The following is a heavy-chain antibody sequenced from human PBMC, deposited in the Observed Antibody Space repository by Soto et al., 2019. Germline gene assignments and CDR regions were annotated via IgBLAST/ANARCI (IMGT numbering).Heavy chain of an antibody. CDR1: GESVSRDSYY. CDR3: ARKYSSGYSTGYYGMDV. D-gene: IGHD3-22*01. V-gene: IGHV4-39*01. CDR2: IYYSGSS. J-gene: IGHJ6*02. Sequence: SETLSLTCSVSGESVSRDSYYWGWIRKPPGKGLEWIGSIYYSGSSYYNPSLKSRVTISLDTSKNQFSLKLSSVTAADTAVYYCARKYSSGYSTGYYGMDVWGQGTTVTVSS.